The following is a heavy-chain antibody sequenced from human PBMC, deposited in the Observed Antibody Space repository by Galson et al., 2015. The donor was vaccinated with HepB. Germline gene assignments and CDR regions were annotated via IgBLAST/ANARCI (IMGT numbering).Heavy chain of an antibody. V-gene: IGHV5-51*07. J-gene: IGHJ4*02. CDR2: FNPGDSDT. D-gene: IGHD4-11*01. CDR3: ARRDYTHYEPVGFDH. CDR1: GYSFTRHG. Sequence: SGAEVTKPGESLKISCGVSGYSFTRHGIGWRHQMPGKDLGRMGIFNPGDSDTRYSPPCQGQVTISADKSNSTAYLKCSSLTASASAIYCCARRDYTHYEPVGFDHWGQGTLLTVSS.